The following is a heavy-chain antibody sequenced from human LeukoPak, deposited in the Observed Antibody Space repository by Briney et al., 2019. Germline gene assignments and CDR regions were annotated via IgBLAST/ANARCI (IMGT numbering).Heavy chain of an antibody. V-gene: IGHV1-46*01. Sequence: GASVKVSCKASGYTFTSYYMHWVRQAPGQGLEWMGIINPSGGSTSYAQKFQGRVTMTRDTSTSTVYMELSSLRSEDTAVYYCARRAGISMVATKNAFDIWGQGTMVTVSS. CDR2: INPSGGST. J-gene: IGHJ3*02. CDR3: ARRAGISMVATKNAFDI. D-gene: IGHD5-12*01. CDR1: GYTFTSYY.